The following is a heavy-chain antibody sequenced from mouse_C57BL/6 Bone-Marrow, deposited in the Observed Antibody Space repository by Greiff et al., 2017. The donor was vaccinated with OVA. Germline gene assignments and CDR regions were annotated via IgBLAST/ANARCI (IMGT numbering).Heavy chain of an antibody. D-gene: IGHD1-1*01. CDR1: GYTFTDYY. CDR2: IYPGSGNT. J-gene: IGHJ3*01. Sequence: QVQLQQSGAELVRPGASVKLSCKASGYTFTDYYINWVKQRPGQGLEWIARIYPGSGNTYYNEKFKGKATLTAEKSSSTAYMQLSSLTSEDSAVYFCARPLYYGSNAFAYWGQGTLVTVSA. CDR3: ARPLYYGSNAFAY. V-gene: IGHV1-76*01.